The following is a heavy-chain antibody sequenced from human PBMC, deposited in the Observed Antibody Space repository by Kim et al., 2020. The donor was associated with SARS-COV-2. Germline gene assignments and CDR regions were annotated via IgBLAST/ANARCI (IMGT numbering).Heavy chain of an antibody. V-gene: IGHV3-15*01. CDR1: GFAFSNSW. CDR2: IKTISDGGTI. D-gene: IGHD3-9*01. CDR3: CDTLSYHGVYV. J-gene: IGHJ6*02. Sequence: GGSLRLSCVGSGFAFSNSWMNWVRQAPGKGLEWVARIKTISDGGTINYAAPVKNRFTISRDDSKNTLYLQMNSLTTEDTAVYFCCDTLSYHGVYVWGQGTTVPVSS.